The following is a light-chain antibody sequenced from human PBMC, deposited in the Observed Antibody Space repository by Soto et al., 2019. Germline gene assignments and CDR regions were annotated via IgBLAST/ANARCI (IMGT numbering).Light chain of an antibody. Sequence: EMVMTQSPATLSVSPGERVTLSCRASESVHSNLAWYQQKPGQGPSLLIYYASTRVTGVPDRFSGSGSGTECTLTISSLQYEDFGVYYCQHYSNWPPTFGPGTKVEIK. CDR1: ESVHSN. J-gene: IGKJ3*01. CDR2: YAS. CDR3: QHYSNWPPT. V-gene: IGKV3-15*01.